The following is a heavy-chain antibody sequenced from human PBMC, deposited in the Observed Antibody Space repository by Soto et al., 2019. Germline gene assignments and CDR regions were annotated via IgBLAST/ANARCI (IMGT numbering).Heavy chain of an antibody. D-gene: IGHD3-3*01. CDR3: ARTIRITIFGVVSYYYYGMDG. CDR2: TYYRSKWYN. CDR1: GDSVSSNSAA. J-gene: IGHJ6*02. Sequence: SQTLSLTCAISGDSVSSNSAAWNWIRQSPSRGLEWLGRTYYRSKWYNDYAVSVRSRITINPDTSKNQFSLQLNSVTPEDTAVYYCARTIRITIFGVVSYYYYGMDGWGQGPTVTVSS. V-gene: IGHV6-1*01.